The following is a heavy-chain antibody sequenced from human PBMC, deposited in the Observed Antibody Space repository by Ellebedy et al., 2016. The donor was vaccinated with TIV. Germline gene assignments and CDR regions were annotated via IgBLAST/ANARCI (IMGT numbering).Heavy chain of an antibody. V-gene: IGHV3-7*01. CDR2: INQDGSEK. CDR3: ARRVRGVIGYFDY. D-gene: IGHD3-10*01. Sequence: GESLKISXAVSGISFIDYWMSWVRQTPGKGLEWVANINQDGSEKYYLDSVKGRSSISRDNTNNSLYLQVNGLTAEDTAVYFCARRVRGVIGYFDYWGQGTLVTVSS. CDR1: GISFIDYW. J-gene: IGHJ4*02.